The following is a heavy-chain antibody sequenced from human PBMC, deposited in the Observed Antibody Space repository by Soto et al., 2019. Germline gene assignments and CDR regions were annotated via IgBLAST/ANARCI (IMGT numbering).Heavy chain of an antibody. Sequence: QVQLVQSGAEVKKPGASVKVSCKASGYTFTSYYMHWVRQAPGQGLEWMGIINPSGGSTSYAQKFQGRVTVTRDTSTSTVYMELSSLRSEDTAVYYCARDVLSFQYCSGGSCYFDYWGQGTLVTVSS. V-gene: IGHV1-46*03. J-gene: IGHJ4*02. CDR3: ARDVLSFQYCSGGSCYFDY. D-gene: IGHD2-15*01. CDR1: GYTFTSYY. CDR2: INPSGGST.